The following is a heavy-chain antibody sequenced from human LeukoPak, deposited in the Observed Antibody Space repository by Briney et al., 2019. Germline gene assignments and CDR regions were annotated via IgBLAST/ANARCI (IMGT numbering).Heavy chain of an antibody. CDR3: ASEGITGTTGYYYMDV. J-gene: IGHJ6*03. D-gene: IGHD1-7*01. Sequence: VSVKVSCKASGYTFTGYYMHWVRQAPGQGLEWMGWINPNSGGTNYAQKFQGRVTMTRGTSISTAYMELSRLRSDDTAVYYCASEGITGTTGYYYMDVWGKGTTVTVSS. CDR1: GYTFTGYY. CDR2: INPNSGGT. V-gene: IGHV1-2*02.